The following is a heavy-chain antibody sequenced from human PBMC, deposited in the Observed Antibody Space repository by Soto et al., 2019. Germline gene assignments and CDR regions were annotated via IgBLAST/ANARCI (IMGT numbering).Heavy chain of an antibody. CDR2: ISSSSSTI. D-gene: IGHD4-17*01. CDR3: ARWVNDYGDEGGFDY. Sequence: EVQLVESGGGLVQPGGSLRLSCAASGFTFSSYSMNWVRQAPGKGLEWVSYISSSSSTIYYADSVKGRFTISRDNAKNSLYLQMNRLRDEDTAVYYCARWVNDYGDEGGFDYWGQGTLVTVSS. CDR1: GFTFSSYS. J-gene: IGHJ4*02. V-gene: IGHV3-48*02.